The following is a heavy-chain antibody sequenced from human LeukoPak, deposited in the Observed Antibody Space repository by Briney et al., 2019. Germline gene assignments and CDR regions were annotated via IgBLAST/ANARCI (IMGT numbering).Heavy chain of an antibody. V-gene: IGHV4-34*01. CDR1: GGSFRGYY. Sequence: SETLSLTCAVYGGSFRGYYWSWIRQPPGKGLEWIGEINHSGSSNYNPSLKSRVTISLDTSKNQFSLNLSSVTAADTAVYYCAREGYCSGTCCYNLNHWGQGTLVTVSS. J-gene: IGHJ5*02. CDR2: INHSGSS. CDR3: AREGYCSGTCCYNLNH. D-gene: IGHD2-2*02.